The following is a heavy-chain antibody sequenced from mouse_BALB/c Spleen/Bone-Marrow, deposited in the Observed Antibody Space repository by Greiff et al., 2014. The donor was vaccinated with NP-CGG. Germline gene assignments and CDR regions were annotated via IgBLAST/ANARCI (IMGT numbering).Heavy chain of an antibody. Sequence: EVQGVESGGGIVQPGGSLKLSCVISGSSFSDYYMYWVRQTPEKRLEWVAYISDSGGSTYYPDTVKGRFTISRDNAKNTLYLQMSRLKSEDTAMYYCARLGDYSYFDYWGQGTTLTVSS. J-gene: IGHJ2*01. D-gene: IGHD1-1*01. V-gene: IGHV5-12*02. CDR1: GSSFSDYY. CDR2: ISDSGGST. CDR3: ARLGDYSYFDY.